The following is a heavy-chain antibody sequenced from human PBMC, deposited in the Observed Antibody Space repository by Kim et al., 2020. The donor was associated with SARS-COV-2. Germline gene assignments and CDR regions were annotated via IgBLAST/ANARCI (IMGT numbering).Heavy chain of an antibody. CDR3: ARVTSPHYDSSGYCDY. J-gene: IGHJ4*02. V-gene: IGHV4-59*01. D-gene: IGHD3-22*01. Sequence: SLKSRVTISVDTSKNQFSLKLSSVTAADTAVYYCARVTSPHYDSSGYCDYWGQGTLVTVSS.